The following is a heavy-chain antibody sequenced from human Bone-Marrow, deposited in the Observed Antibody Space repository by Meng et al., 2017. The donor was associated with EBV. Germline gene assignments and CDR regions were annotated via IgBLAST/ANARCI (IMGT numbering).Heavy chain of an antibody. J-gene: IGHJ5*02. Sequence: AQCEGSRHVCVKLSGTWLLTCGGFGGSISMDNWWTWAPQPPGKGLEWVGEIHHGGSTNYNPSLKSRVTISLDKSKNQFSLRLTSVTAADTAVYYCSIIIYGSGLNSWFDPWGQGTLVTVSS. CDR3: SIIIYGSGLNSWFDP. CDR2: IHHGGST. D-gene: IGHD3-10*01. V-gene: IGHV4-4*02. CDR1: GGSISMDNW.